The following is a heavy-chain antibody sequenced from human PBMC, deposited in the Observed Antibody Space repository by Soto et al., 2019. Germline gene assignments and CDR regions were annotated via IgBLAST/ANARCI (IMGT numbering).Heavy chain of an antibody. Sequence: PGESLKISCRASGYSFTSYWIGWVRQMPGKGLEWMGIIYPGDSDTRYSPSFQGQVTISADKSISTAYLQWSSLKASDTAMYYCARHVLYYDFWSGYHYYLAQGTLVTVSS. D-gene: IGHD3-3*01. CDR3: ARHVLYYDFWSGYHYY. V-gene: IGHV5-51*01. CDR2: IYPGDSDT. J-gene: IGHJ4*01. CDR1: GYSFTSYW.